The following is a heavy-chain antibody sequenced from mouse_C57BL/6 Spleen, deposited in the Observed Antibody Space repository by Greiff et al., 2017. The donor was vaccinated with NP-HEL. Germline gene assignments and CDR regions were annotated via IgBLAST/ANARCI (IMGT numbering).Heavy chain of an antibody. CDR1: GYAFSSSW. J-gene: IGHJ2*01. CDR2: IYPGDGDT. CDR3: ARSRDYFDY. V-gene: IGHV1-82*01. Sequence: QVQLQQSGPELVKPGASVKISCKASGYAFSSSWMNWVKQRPGKGLEWIGRIYPGDGDTNYNGKFKGKATLTAYKYSSTAYMQLSSLTSEDSAVYFCARSRDYFDYWGQGTTLTVSS.